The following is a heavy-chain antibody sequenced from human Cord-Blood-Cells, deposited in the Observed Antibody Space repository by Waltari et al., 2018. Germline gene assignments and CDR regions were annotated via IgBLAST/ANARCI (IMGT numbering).Heavy chain of an antibody. CDR1: GGSFSGYY. CDR3: ARGRRNFAVVPAAIDY. Sequence: QVQLQQWGAGLLKPSETLSLTCAVYGGSFSGYYWSWIRQPPGKGLEWIGEINHSGSTNYNPSLKSRVTISVDTSKNQFSLKLSSVTAADTAVYYCARGRRNFAVVPAAIDYWGQGTLVTVSS. V-gene: IGHV4-34*01. D-gene: IGHD2-2*01. J-gene: IGHJ4*02. CDR2: INHSGST.